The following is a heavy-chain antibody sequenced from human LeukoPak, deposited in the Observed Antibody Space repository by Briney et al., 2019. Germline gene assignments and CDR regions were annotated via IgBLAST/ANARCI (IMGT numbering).Heavy chain of an antibody. CDR2: ISSKGDNI. D-gene: IGHD6-13*01. CDR3: GRVRISAARGYMDV. V-gene: IGHV3-64*01. J-gene: IGHJ6*04. CDR1: GFTFSSYA. Sequence: GGSLRLSCAGSGFTFSSYAIHWVRHAPEKGLEYVSTISSKGDNIFYANSVKGRFTISRDNSKNTVYLQLGSLRAEDMAVYYCGRVRISAARGYMDVWGKGTTVTVSS.